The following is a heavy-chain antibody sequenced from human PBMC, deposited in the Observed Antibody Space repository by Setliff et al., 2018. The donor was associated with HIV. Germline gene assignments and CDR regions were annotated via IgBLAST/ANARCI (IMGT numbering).Heavy chain of an antibody. J-gene: IGHJ4*02. Sequence: SETLSLTCAVSGYSISSGCYWGWIRQPPGKGLEGIGSRYHTGSTYYSTSLNSRFTISVDTSKNQFSLKLRSVTAADTAVYYCARQPLYNDYDWRSYYFDYWGQGSLVTVSS. CDR2: RYHTGST. CDR1: GYSISSGCY. CDR3: ARQPLYNDYDWRSYYFDY. D-gene: IGHD5-12*01. V-gene: IGHV4-38-2*01.